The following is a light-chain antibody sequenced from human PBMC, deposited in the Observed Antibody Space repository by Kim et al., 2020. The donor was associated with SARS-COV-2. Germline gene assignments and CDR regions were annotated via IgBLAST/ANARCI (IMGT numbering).Light chain of an antibody. J-gene: IGKJ5*01. CDR3: QKYNSVPIT. V-gene: IGKV1-27*01. Sequence: GSVGDRVTNACRARQANSTYLAWYQQKPGKVPKLLIYAASTLQSGVPSRFSGSGSGTDFTLTISSLQPEDFATYYCQKYNSVPITFGQGTRLEIK. CDR1: QANSTY. CDR2: AAS.